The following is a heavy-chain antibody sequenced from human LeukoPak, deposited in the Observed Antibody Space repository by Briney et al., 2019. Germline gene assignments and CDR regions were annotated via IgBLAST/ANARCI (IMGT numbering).Heavy chain of an antibody. V-gene: IGHV3-23*01. CDR3: ARSYYLYYFDY. D-gene: IGHD2/OR15-2a*01. CDR2: ISGSGGST. CDR1: GFTFSSYA. Sequence: GGSLRLSCAASGFTFSSYAMCWVRQAPGKGLEWVSAISGSGGSTYYADSVKGRFTISRDNSKNMLYLQMNSLRAEDTAVYYCARSYYLYYFDYWGQGTLVTVSS. J-gene: IGHJ4*02.